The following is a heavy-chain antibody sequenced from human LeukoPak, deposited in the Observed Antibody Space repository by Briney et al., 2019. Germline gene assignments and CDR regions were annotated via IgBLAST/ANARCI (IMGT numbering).Heavy chain of an antibody. CDR1: GFTFSDYY. V-gene: IGHV3-11*01. D-gene: IGHD3-22*01. Sequence: GGSLRLSCAASGFTFSDYYMSWIRQAPGKGLEWVSYISSSGSTIYYADSVKGRFTISRDNAKNSLYLQMNSLRAEDTAVYYCARVGYYDSSGYYSYYYYYYYMDVWGKGTTVTVSS. J-gene: IGHJ6*03. CDR3: ARVGYYDSSGYYSYYYYYYYMDV. CDR2: ISSSGSTI.